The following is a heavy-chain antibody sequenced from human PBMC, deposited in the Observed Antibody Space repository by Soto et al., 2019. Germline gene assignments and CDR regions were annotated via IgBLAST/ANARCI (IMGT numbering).Heavy chain of an antibody. V-gene: IGHV4-30-2*01. Sequence: PSENLSLTCAVSGGSISRGGYSWGWVPQPPGKGLEWIGYIYHSGSTYYNPSLKSRVTISVDRSKNQFSLKLSSVTAADTAVYYCARAGGYSYGSVAPVDYWGQGTLVTVSS. CDR1: GGSISRGGYS. D-gene: IGHD5-18*01. CDR2: IYHSGST. CDR3: ARAGGYSYGSVAPVDY. J-gene: IGHJ4*02.